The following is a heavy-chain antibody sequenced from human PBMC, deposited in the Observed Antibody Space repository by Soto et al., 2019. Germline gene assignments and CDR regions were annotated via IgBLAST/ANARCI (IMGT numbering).Heavy chain of an antibody. CDR1: GGSFSGYY. D-gene: IGHD2-2*01. CDR2: INHSGST. V-gene: IGHV4-34*01. CDR3: ARSYGSSTRCYWSWFDP. Sequence: QVQLQQWGAGLLKPSETLSLTCAVYGGSFSGYYWSWIRQPPGKGLEWIGEINHSGSTNYNPSLKSRVTISVDTSKNQCSRKLSSVTAADTAVYYCARSYGSSTRCYWSWFDPWGQGTLVTVSS. J-gene: IGHJ5*02.